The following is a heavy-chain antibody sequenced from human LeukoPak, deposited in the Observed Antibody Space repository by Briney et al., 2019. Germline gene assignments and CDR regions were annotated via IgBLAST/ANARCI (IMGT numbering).Heavy chain of an antibody. J-gene: IGHJ4*02. CDR3: TRDVTSSIYHLESGGLLDY. CDR2: INEDGSKK. CDR1: GFTFSSHW. D-gene: IGHD2-15*01. Sequence: GGSLRLSCAASGFTFSSHWMSWVRQAPGKGLEWVANINEDGSKKYYVDSVKGRLTISRDNAEKSLYLQMDSLRGEDTAVYYCTRDVTSSIYHLESGGLLDYGGQGTLVTVSS. V-gene: IGHV3-7*01.